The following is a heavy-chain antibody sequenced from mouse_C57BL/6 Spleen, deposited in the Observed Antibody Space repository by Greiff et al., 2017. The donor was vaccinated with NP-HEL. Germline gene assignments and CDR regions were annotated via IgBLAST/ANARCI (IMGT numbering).Heavy chain of an antibody. CDR3: AREAYYNFDY. J-gene: IGHJ2*01. Sequence: QVHVKQSGAELVRPGTSVKVSCKASGYAFTNYLIEWEKQRPGQGLEWIGMINPGSGGTNYNEKFKGKATLTADKSSSTAYMQHSSLTSEDSAVYFCAREAYYNFDYWGQGTTLTVSS. CDR2: INPGSGGT. D-gene: IGHD2-12*01. V-gene: IGHV1-54*01. CDR1: GYAFTNYL.